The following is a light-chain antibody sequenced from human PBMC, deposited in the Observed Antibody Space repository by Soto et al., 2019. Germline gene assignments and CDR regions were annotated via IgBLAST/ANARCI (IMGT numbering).Light chain of an antibody. CDR3: QKFNSVPPCT. CDR2: EAS. Sequence: DIQMTQSPSSLSASVGDRVTITCRASQGISNYLAWYQQKPGEVPKLLIYEASTLRPGVPSRFSGSGSGTDFTLTISSLLPEDVATYYCQKFNSVPPCTFGQGTKVEIK. CDR1: QGISNY. V-gene: IGKV1-27*01. J-gene: IGKJ1*01.